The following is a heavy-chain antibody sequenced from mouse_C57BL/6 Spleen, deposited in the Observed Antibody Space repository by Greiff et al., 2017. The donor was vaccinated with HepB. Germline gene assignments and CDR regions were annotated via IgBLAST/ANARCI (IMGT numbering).Heavy chain of an antibody. CDR3: ARESLDGFAY. CDR2: INPNNGGT. J-gene: IGHJ3*01. V-gene: IGHV1-22*01. Sequence: VQLQHSGPELVKPGASVKMSCKASGYTFTDYNMHWVKQSHGKSLEWIGYINPNNGGTSYNQKFKGKATLTVNKSSSTAYMKLRSLTSEDAAVYYCARESLDGFAYWGQGTLVTVSA. CDR1: GYTFTDYN. D-gene: IGHD6-1*01.